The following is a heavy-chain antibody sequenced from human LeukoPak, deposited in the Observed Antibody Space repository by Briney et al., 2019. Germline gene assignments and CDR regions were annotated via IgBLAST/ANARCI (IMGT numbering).Heavy chain of an antibody. CDR1: GYTFTSYG. CDR3: ARDRSYDSSGYYRDY. Sequence: GASVKVSCKASGYTFTSYGISWVRQAPGQGLEWMGWISAYNGNTNYAQKLQGRVTMTTDTSTSTAYMELRSLRSDDTAVYYCARDRSYDSSGYYRDYWGQGTLVTVSS. D-gene: IGHD3-22*01. J-gene: IGHJ4*02. CDR2: ISAYNGNT. V-gene: IGHV1-18*01.